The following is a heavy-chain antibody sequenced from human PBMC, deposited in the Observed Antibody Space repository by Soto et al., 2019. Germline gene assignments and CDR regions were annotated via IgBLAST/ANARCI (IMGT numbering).Heavy chain of an antibody. Sequence: GGSLRLSCAASGMSCSDYYMTWIRQAPGKGLEWFSYVRRSGSTSIFYAASVKGRFTISRDNAKNSLYLQMNSLRVEDTAVYYCASSSATPNGWWGFGLDVWGQGTTVTVSS. V-gene: IGHV3-11*01. J-gene: IGHJ6*02. CDR1: GMSCSDYY. D-gene: IGHD2-15*01. CDR3: ASSSATPNGWWGFGLDV. CDR2: VRRSGSTSI.